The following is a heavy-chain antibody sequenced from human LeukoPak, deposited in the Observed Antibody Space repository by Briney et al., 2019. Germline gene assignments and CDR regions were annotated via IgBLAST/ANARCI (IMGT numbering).Heavy chain of an antibody. J-gene: IGHJ4*02. D-gene: IGHD6-13*01. V-gene: IGHV3-7*01. CDR2: IKQDGSEK. CDR1: GFRFTNYW. CDR3: ARIGYSSSSFDY. Sequence: GGSLRLSCPASGFRFTNYWMSWVRQAPGKGLEWVANIKQDGSEKDYVDSMKGRFTISRDNTKNSVYLQVNSLRAEDTAVYYCARIGYSSSSFDYWGQGTLVTVSS.